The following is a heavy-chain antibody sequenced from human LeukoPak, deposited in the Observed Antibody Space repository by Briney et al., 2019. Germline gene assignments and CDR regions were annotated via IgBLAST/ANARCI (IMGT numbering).Heavy chain of an antibody. Sequence: QAGGSLRLSCAASRFTFSSNAMSWVRQAPGKGLEWVSTVSGSGDATYYAESVKGRFTISRDNSKNTLYLQMNSLRAEDTAVYYCAKEGSYYGDSRGYFDYWGQGTLVTVSS. J-gene: IGHJ4*02. V-gene: IGHV3-23*01. CDR3: AKEGSYYGDSRGYFDY. CDR1: RFTFSSNA. D-gene: IGHD4-17*01. CDR2: VSGSGDAT.